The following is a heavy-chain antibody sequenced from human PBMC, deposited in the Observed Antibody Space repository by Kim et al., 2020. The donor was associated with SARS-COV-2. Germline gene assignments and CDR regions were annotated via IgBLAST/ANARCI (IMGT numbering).Heavy chain of an antibody. V-gene: IGHV3-11*06. D-gene: IGHD3-22*01. Sequence: YAKSVKGRFTISRDNAKNSLYLQMNSLRAEDTAVYYCASDSSGYYYRFDSWGQGTLVTVSS. J-gene: IGHJ4*02. CDR3: ASDSSGYYYRFDS.